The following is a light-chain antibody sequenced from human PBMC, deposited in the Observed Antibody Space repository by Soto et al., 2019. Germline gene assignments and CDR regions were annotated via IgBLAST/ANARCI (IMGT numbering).Light chain of an antibody. Sequence: DIHMTQSPSTLPASVGERVTITCRASQSISNWLAWYQQKPGKAPNLLIYDASSLQSGVPSRFSGSGFGTEFTLTISSLQPGDFATYYCQQYSSRSTFGQGTKVDIK. V-gene: IGKV1-5*01. CDR3: QQYSSRST. J-gene: IGKJ1*01. CDR1: QSISNW. CDR2: DAS.